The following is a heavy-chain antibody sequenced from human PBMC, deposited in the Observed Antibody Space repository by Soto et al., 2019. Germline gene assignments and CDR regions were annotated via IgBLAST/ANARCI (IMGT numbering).Heavy chain of an antibody. V-gene: IGHV4-31*03. CDR2: IYYSGST. CDR1: GGSISSGGYY. Sequence: SETLSLTCTVSGGSISSGGYYWSWIRQHPGKGLEWIGYIYYSGSTYYNPSLKSRVTISVDTSKNQFSLKLSSVTAADTAVYYCARGQIDDYPPTYFDYWGQGTLVTVSS. D-gene: IGHD4-17*01. J-gene: IGHJ4*02. CDR3: ARGQIDDYPPTYFDY.